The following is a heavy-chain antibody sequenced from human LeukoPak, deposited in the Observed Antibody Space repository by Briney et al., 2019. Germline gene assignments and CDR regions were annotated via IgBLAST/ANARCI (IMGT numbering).Heavy chain of an antibody. D-gene: IGHD2-2*01. CDR3: ATDRPSSAKVGPRGYYYYYMDV. V-gene: IGHV1-24*01. Sequence: ASVKVSCKVSGYSLTELPMHWVRQAPGKGLEWRGGFDPEDGETIYAQTLQGRVTMTEDTSTDTAYMELSSLRSEDTAVYYCATDRPSSAKVGPRGYYYYYMDVWGKGTTVTVSS. J-gene: IGHJ6*03. CDR1: GYSLTELP. CDR2: FDPEDGET.